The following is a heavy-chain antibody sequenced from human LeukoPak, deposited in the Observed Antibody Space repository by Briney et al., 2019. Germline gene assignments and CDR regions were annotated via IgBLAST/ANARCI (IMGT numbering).Heavy chain of an antibody. CDR2: ISYDGSNK. V-gene: IGHV3-30-3*01. CDR3: ARENAFDI. J-gene: IGHJ3*02. Sequence: GGSLRLSCAASGFTFSSYAMHWVRQAPGKGLEWVAVISYDGSNKYYADSVKGRFTISRDNSKNTLYLQMNSLRAEDTAVYYCARENAFDIWGQGTMVTVSP. CDR1: GFTFSSYA.